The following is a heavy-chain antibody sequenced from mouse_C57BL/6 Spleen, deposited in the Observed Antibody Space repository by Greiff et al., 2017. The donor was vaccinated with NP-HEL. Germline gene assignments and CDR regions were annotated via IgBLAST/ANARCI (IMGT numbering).Heavy chain of an antibody. Sequence: VQLQQPGAELVMPGASVKLSCKASGYTFTSYWMHWVKQRPGQGLEWIGEIDPSASYTNYNQKFKGKSTLTVDKSSSTAYMQLSSLTSEDSAVYYCARLDDGGLDYWGQGTTLTVSS. CDR1: GYTFTSYW. CDR2: IDPSASYT. J-gene: IGHJ2*01. CDR3: ARLDDGGLDY. D-gene: IGHD2-3*01. V-gene: IGHV1-69*01.